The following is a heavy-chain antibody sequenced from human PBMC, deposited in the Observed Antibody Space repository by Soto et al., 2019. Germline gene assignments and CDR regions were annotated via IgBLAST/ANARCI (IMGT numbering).Heavy chain of an antibody. J-gene: IGHJ4*02. Sequence: EVQLVESGGGLVKPGGSLRLSCAASGFTFSSYSMNWVRQAPGKGLEWVSSISSSSSYIYYADSVKGRFTISRDNAKNSLYLQMNSLRAEDTAVYYCARGRPARGTTKDPADYWGQGTLVTVSS. CDR3: ARGRPARGTTKDPADY. CDR2: ISSSSSYI. V-gene: IGHV3-21*01. CDR1: GFTFSSYS. D-gene: IGHD1-7*01.